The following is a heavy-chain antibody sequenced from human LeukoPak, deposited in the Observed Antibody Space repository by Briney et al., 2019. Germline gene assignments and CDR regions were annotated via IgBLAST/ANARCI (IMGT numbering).Heavy chain of an antibody. V-gene: IGHV3-74*01. CDR3: AREAYDYVWGIVPQALDY. Sequence: GGSLRLSCAATGFTFSSYWMHWVRQAPGKGLVWVSRINSDGSSTSYADSVKGRFTISRDNAKNTLYLQMNSLRAEDTAVYYCAREAYDYVWGIVPQALDYWGQGTLVTVSS. CDR1: GFTFSSYW. J-gene: IGHJ4*02. D-gene: IGHD3-16*01. CDR2: INSDGSST.